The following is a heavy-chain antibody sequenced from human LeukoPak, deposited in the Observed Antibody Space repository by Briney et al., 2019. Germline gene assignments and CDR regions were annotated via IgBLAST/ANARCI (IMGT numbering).Heavy chain of an antibody. J-gene: IGHJ4*02. CDR1: GFTFRTYG. V-gene: IGHV3-30*02. Sequence: TGGSLRLSCAASGFTFRTYGMHWVRQAPGKGLEWVAFIRYDGSNKYYADSVKGRFTISRDNSKNTLYLQMNSLRAEDTAVYYCANGDTAMVGFDYWGQGTLVTVSS. CDR3: ANGDTAMVGFDY. CDR2: IRYDGSNK. D-gene: IGHD5-18*01.